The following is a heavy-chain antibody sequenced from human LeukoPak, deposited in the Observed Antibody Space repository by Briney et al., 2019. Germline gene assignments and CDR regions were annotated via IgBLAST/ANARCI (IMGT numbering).Heavy chain of an antibody. CDR3: ARARPQFDY. CDR1: GDSISSTH. CDR2: IYTNGGT. D-gene: IGHD5-24*01. V-gene: IGHV4-4*07. J-gene: IGHJ4*02. Sequence: SETLSLTCTVSGDSISSTHWSWIRQPAGKGLKWIGRIYTNGGTDYNPSLKSRVTISRDTSKNQFSLQLTSVTAADTAVYYCARARPQFDYWGQGTLVTVSS.